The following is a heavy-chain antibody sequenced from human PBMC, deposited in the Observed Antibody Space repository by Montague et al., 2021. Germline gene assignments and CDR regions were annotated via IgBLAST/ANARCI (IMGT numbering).Heavy chain of an antibody. CDR1: GDSVSVDNAA. V-gene: IGHV6-1*01. CDR3: AREGVGDLLFSFDS. CDR2: TYYMSTWYT. Sequence: CAISGDSVSVDNAAWNWIRESSSIGLEWLGMTYYMSTWYTDYAVSVKGRIAINPDTSKNQFSLQLNSVTPEDTAVYYCAREGVGDLLFSFDSWGQGTLVTVSS. J-gene: IGHJ4*02. D-gene: IGHD3-10*01.